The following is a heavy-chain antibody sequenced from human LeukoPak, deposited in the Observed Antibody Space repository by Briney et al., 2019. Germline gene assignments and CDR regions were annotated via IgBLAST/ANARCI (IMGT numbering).Heavy chain of an antibody. Sequence: RGSLRLSCAASGFTFSSYSMNWVRQAPGKGLEWVSSISSSSSYIYYADSVKGRFTISRDNAKNSLYLQMNSLRAEDTAVYYCARDGPSGVDAFDIWGQGTMVTVSS. J-gene: IGHJ3*02. CDR1: GFTFSSYS. CDR2: ISSSSSYI. CDR3: ARDGPSGVDAFDI. D-gene: IGHD3-10*01. V-gene: IGHV3-21*01.